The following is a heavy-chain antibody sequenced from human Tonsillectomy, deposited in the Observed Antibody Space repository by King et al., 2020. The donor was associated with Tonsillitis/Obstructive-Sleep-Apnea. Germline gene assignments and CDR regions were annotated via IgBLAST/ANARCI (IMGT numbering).Heavy chain of an antibody. CDR1: GGTFSSYA. D-gene: IGHD2-21*01. J-gene: IGHJ5*02. Sequence: QLVQSGAEVKKPGSSVKVSCKASGGTFSSYAISWVRQAPGQGLEWMGGIIPIFGTANYAQKFQGRVTITADESTSTAYMELSSLRSEDTAVYYCARDLFAYCGGDCYLFDPWGQGTLVTVSS. V-gene: IGHV1-69*01. CDR2: IIPIFGTA. CDR3: ARDLFAYCGGDCYLFDP.